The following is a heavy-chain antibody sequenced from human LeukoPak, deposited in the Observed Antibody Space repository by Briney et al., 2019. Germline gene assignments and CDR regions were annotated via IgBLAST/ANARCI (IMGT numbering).Heavy chain of an antibody. CDR3: ARQTVAVVTLYYYGMDV. V-gene: IGHV3-30-3*01. Sequence: PGRSLRLSCAASGFTFSSYAMHWVRQAPGKGLEWVAVISYDGSNKYYADSVKGRFTISRDNSKNTLYLQMNSLRAEDTAVYYCARQTVAVVTLYYYGMDVWGQGTTVTVSS. J-gene: IGHJ6*02. CDR1: GFTFSSYA. CDR2: ISYDGSNK. D-gene: IGHD2-15*01.